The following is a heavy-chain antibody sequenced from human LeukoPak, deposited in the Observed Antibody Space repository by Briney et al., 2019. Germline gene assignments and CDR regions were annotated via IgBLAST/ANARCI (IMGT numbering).Heavy chain of an antibody. Sequence: SETLSLTCSVSGVSISTYYWIWIRQPPAKGLEWMGFFSYSGSTKYNPSLKSRVTMSVDTSKNQFSLKLSSVTAADTADYYCARMYSGTSYYFDYWGQGTLVTVSS. CDR1: GVSISTYY. CDR3: ARMYSGTSYYFDY. V-gene: IGHV4-59*01. CDR2: FSYSGST. D-gene: IGHD1-26*01. J-gene: IGHJ4*02.